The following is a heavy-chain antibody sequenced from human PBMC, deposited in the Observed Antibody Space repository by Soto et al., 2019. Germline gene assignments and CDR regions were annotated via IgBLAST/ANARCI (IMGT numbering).Heavy chain of an antibody. Sequence: GESLKISCRGSGYNFATYWIGWVRQMPGKGLEWMGIIYPDDSDTKYSPSFQGQVTISANKSISTAYLQWNSLKASDTAMYYCARRSRGYYFKYFDPWGQGTLVTVSS. CDR1: GYNFATYW. J-gene: IGHJ5*02. CDR3: ARRSRGYYFKYFDP. V-gene: IGHV5-51*01. CDR2: IYPDDSDT. D-gene: IGHD3-22*01.